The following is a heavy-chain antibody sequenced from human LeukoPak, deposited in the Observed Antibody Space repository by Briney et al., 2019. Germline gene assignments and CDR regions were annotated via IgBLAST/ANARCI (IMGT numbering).Heavy chain of an antibody. D-gene: IGHD3-3*01. CDR2: IKEDGSEK. Sequence: GGSLRLSCASPGFTFTGYWMSWVRQAPGKGLEWVANIKEDGSEKYYVDSVKGRFTISRDNAKNSLYLQMNSLRAEDTAVYYCAKGSRITIFPPFDPWGQGTLVTVSS. CDR3: AKGSRITIFPPFDP. J-gene: IGHJ5*02. CDR1: GFTFTGYW. V-gene: IGHV3-7*03.